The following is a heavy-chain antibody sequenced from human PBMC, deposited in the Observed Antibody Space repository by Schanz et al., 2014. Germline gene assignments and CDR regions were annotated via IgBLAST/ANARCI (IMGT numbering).Heavy chain of an antibody. D-gene: IGHD3-3*01. V-gene: IGHV4-4*02. CDR1: GASISSNNW. Sequence: QVQLQESGPGLLKPSGTLSLTCAVSGASISSNNWWTWVRQSPGKGLDWIGEIFHTGSTKYNPSPKSRVTVSVDKPKNQFSLNLNSVTAADTAVYYCATVSYDFWSGKDYYSFHMDVWGKGTTVTVSS. CDR3: ATVSYDFWSGKDYYSFHMDV. CDR2: IFHTGST. J-gene: IGHJ6*03.